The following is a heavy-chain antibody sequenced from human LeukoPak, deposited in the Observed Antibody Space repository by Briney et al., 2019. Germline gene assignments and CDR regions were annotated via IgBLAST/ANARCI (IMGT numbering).Heavy chain of an antibody. CDR3: ARQVGGATDAASVGTEYYYMDV. V-gene: IGHV4-4*07. Sequence: PSETLSLTCTVSGGSISSNYWSWIRQPAGKGLEWIGRVYTSGNTNYNPSLQSRVTMSVDTSKNQFSLKLSSVTAADTALYYCARQVGGATDAASVGTEYYYMDVWGKGTTVTVSS. CDR1: GGSISSNY. CDR2: VYTSGNT. J-gene: IGHJ6*03. D-gene: IGHD5-24*01.